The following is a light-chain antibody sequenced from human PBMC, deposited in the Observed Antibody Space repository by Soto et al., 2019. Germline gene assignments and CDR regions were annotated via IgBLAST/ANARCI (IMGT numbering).Light chain of an antibody. CDR2: VAS. V-gene: IGKV1-27*01. J-gene: IGKJ1*01. CDR3: QKYNGTPRT. CDR1: QDISGH. Sequence: DIQVTQSPSSLSASVGDRVTITCRASQDISGHLAWYQQKPGKVPKLLIYVASTLQSGVPSRFSASGSGTDFTLTISSLQPEDVATYYCQKYNGTPRTFGQGTKVELK.